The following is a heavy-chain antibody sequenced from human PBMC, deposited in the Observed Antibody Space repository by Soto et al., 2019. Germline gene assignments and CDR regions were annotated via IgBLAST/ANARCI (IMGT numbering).Heavy chain of an antibody. CDR3: AREQFEDAFDI. CDR2: IWYDGSNK. V-gene: IGHV3-33*01. D-gene: IGHD3-10*01. Sequence: QVQLVESGGGVVQPGRSLRLSCAASGFTFSSYGMHWVRQAPGKGLEWVAVIWYDGSNKYYADSVKGRFTISRDNSKNTLYLQMNSLRAEDTAVYYCAREQFEDAFDIWGQGTMVTVSS. J-gene: IGHJ3*02. CDR1: GFTFSSYG.